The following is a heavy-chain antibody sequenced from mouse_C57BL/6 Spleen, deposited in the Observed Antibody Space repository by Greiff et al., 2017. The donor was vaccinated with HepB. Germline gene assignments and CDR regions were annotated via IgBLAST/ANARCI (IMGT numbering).Heavy chain of an antibody. CDR1: GYTFTDYT. Sequence: QVQLQQSDAELVKPGASVKISCKVSGYTFTDYTIHWMKQRPEQGLEWIGYIYPRDGSTNYNEKFKGKATLTADKSSSTAYMQLNSLTSEDYAVSLCESAEYTTVVNFDCWGQGTTLTVSS. D-gene: IGHD1-1*01. J-gene: IGHJ2*01. CDR3: ESAEYTTVVNFDC. CDR2: IYPRDGST. V-gene: IGHV1-78*01.